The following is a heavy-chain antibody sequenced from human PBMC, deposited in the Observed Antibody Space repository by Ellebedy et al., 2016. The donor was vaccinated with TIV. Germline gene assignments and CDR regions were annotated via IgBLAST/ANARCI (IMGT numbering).Heavy chain of an antibody. CDR3: ARVHLFIYGSGSSNWFDP. CDR1: GYTFTHRG. Sequence: ASVKVSCXASGYTFTHRGISWVRQAPGQGLEWMGYISIYNGYTNYAQNFQDRITVTADTSANTAYMELRSLRSDDTAIYYCARVHLFIYGSGSSNWFDPWGQGTQVTV. D-gene: IGHD3-10*01. J-gene: IGHJ5*02. V-gene: IGHV1-18*01. CDR2: ISIYNGYT.